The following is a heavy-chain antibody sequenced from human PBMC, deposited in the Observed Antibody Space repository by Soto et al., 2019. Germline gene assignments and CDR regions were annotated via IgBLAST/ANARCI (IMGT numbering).Heavy chain of an antibody. CDR1: GFTFKNFG. CDR3: SRAYAGVDLDF. J-gene: IGHJ4*02. Sequence: QVQLVESGGGVIQTGRSLRLSCAASGFTFKNFGMHWVRQAPGKGLEWVAVIWYDGSRKYYADSVKGRFTIYRDNSANTVDLQMDSLRGEDTAVYYCSRAYAGVDLDFWGQGTLVTVSA. V-gene: IGHV3-33*01. D-gene: IGHD2-2*01. CDR2: IWYDGSRK.